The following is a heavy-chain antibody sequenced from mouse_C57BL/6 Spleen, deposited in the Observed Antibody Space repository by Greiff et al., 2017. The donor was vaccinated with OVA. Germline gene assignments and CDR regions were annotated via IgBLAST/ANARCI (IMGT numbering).Heavy chain of an antibody. CDR3: ARRGGNYGYFDV. CDR2: IYPGDGDT. D-gene: IGHD1-1*02. J-gene: IGHJ1*03. Sequence: VQLQQSGAELVKPGASVKISCKASGYAFSSYWMNWVKQRPGKGLEWIGQIYPGDGDTNYNGKFKGKATLTADKSSSTAYMQLSSLTSEDSAVYCCARRGGNYGYFDVWGTGTTVTVSS. CDR1: GYAFSSYW. V-gene: IGHV1-80*01.